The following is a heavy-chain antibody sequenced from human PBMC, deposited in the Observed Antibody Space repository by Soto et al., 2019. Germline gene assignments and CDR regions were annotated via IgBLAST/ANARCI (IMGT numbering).Heavy chain of an antibody. J-gene: IGHJ4*02. CDR2: IYHSGST. V-gene: IGHV4-38-2*01. D-gene: IGHD3-3*01. Sequence: KASETLSLTCAVSGYSISIGYYWVCIRQPPGKGLEWIGSIYHSGSTYYNPSLKSRVTISVDTSKNQFSLKLSSVTAAETAVYYCGTLDFWSGYPPGPNPYFDYWGQGTMDTVSP. CDR3: GTLDFWSGYPPGPNPYFDY. CDR1: GYSISIGYY.